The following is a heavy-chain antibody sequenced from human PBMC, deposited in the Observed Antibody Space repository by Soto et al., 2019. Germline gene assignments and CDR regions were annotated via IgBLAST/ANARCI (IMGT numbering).Heavy chain of an antibody. D-gene: IGHD3-9*01. CDR3: ARPTTPNYDILTGYYAYYFDY. J-gene: IGHJ4*02. V-gene: IGHV4-39*01. Sequence: KGLEWIGSIYYSGSTYYNPSLKSRVTISVGTSKNQFSLKLSSVTAADTAVYYCARPTTPNYDILTGYYAYYFDYWGQGTLVTVSS. CDR2: IYYSGST.